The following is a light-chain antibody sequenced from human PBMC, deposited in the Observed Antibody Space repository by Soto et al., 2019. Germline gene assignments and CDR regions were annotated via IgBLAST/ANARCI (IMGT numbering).Light chain of an antibody. CDR2: DNN. Sequence: QSVLTQPPSVSGAPGQRVTISCTGSGSSIGAGYDVHWYQQLPGTAPQLLIYDNNNRRSGVPDRFSASRSGASASLAITGLQAHHDSHYYCQSYDISLSAYVFGTGPKLPVL. CDR3: QSYDISLSAYV. J-gene: IGLJ1*01. CDR1: GSSIGAGYD. V-gene: IGLV1-40*01.